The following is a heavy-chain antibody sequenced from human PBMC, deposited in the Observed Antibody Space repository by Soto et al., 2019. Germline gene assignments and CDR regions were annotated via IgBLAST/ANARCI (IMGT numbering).Heavy chain of an antibody. CDR1: GYTFPRYA. CDR2: INPANGNT. V-gene: IGHV1-3*01. CDR3: ARRGAFTSYFFGYYFDY. Sequence: QVQLVQSGAEVKKPGASVKVSCKTSGYTFPRYALHWVRQAPGQRLEWMGWINPANGNTKYSQKSQGRVTFTRDTSASTAYMELSSLISEDTAVYYCARRGAFTSYFFGYYFDYWGQGTLVTVSS. J-gene: IGHJ4*02. D-gene: IGHD3-9*01.